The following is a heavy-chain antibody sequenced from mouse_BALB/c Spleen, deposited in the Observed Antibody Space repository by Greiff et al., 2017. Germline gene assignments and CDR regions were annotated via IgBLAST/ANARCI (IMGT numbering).Heavy chain of an antibody. D-gene: IGHD1-1*01. CDR1: GFSLTGYG. Sequence: QVQLQQSGPGLVAPSQSLSITCTVSGFSLTGYGVNWVRQPPGKGLEWLGMIWGDGSTDYNSALKSRLSISKDNSKSQVFLKMNSLQTDDTARYYCARDSHYYGSSYWYFDVWGAGTTVTVS. V-gene: IGHV2-6-7*01. CDR2: IWGDGST. J-gene: IGHJ1*01. CDR3: ARDSHYYGSSYWYFDV.